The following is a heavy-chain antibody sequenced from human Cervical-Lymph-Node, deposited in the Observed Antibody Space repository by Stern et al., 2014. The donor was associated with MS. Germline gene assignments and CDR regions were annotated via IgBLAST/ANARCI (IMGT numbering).Heavy chain of an antibody. D-gene: IGHD3-22*01. V-gene: IGHV1-58*02. J-gene: IGHJ4*02. CDR2: IVVGSGNT. CDR1: GFTFTSSA. CDR3: AALGTDSSGYYFDY. Sequence: QLVQSGPEVKKPGTSVKVSCKASGFTFTSSAMQWARQARGQRLEWIGWIVVGSGNTNYAQKFQERVTITRDMSTSTAYMELSSLRSEDTAVYYCAALGTDSSGYYFDYWGQGTLVTVSS.